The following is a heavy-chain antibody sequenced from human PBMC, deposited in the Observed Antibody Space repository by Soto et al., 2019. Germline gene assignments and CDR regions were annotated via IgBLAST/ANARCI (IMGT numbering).Heavy chain of an antibody. Sequence: GGSLRLSCAASGFTFSSYAMSWVRQAPGKGLEWVSAISGSGGSTYYGDSVKGRCTISRDNSKKTLYLQMNSLRAEDTAVYYCANLDYGALTWFDPWGQGTLVTVSS. V-gene: IGHV3-23*01. CDR1: GFTFSSYA. J-gene: IGHJ5*02. CDR3: ANLDYGALTWFDP. D-gene: IGHD4-17*01. CDR2: ISGSGGST.